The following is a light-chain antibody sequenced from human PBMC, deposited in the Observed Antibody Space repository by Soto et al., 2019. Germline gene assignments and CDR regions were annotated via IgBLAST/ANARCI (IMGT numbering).Light chain of an antibody. J-gene: IGKJ1*01. Sequence: EIVRKQSPATLSVSPGDRATLSSRTSQSVNSNLAWYQQKPGQAPRLLIYGASTRATGIPARFSGSGSGTEFTLTISSLQSEDFAVYYCQQYNNWPPSWTFGQGTKVDIK. CDR1: QSVNSN. CDR3: QQYNNWPPSWT. V-gene: IGKV3-15*01. CDR2: GAS.